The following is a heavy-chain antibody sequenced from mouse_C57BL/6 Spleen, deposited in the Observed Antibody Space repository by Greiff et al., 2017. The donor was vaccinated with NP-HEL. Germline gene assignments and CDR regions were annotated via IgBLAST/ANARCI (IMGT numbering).Heavy chain of an antibody. J-gene: IGHJ2*01. V-gene: IGHV1-82*01. CDR3: ARYGIYYCSSLLDY. CDR2: IYPGDGDT. D-gene: IGHD1-1*01. Sequence: QVQLQQSGPELVKPGASVKISCKASGYAFSSSWMNWVKQRPGKGLEWIGRIYPGDGDTNYNGKFKGKATLTADNSSSTAYMPLSSLTSEDSAVYFGARYGIYYCSSLLDYWGQGTTLTVSS. CDR1: GYAFSSSW.